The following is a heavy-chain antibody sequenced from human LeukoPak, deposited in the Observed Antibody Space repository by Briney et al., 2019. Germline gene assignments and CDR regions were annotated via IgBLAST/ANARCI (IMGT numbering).Heavy chain of an antibody. CDR2: ISAYNGNT. CDR1: GYTFTSYG. Sequence: ASVKVSCKASGYTFTSYGISWVRQAPGQGLEWMGWISAYNGNTNYAQKLQGRVTMTTDTSTSTAYMELRSLRSDDTAVYYCARVTRLSSGGSFQIDYWGQGTLVTVSS. V-gene: IGHV1-18*01. CDR3: ARVTRLSSGGSFQIDY. D-gene: IGHD2-15*01. J-gene: IGHJ4*02.